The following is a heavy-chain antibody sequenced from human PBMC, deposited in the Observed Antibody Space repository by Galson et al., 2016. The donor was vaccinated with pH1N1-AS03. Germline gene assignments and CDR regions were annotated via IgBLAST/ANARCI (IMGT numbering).Heavy chain of an antibody. J-gene: IGHJ6*02. CDR3: ARAMYTSGWYGMDA. D-gene: IGHD6-19*01. CDR2: ITSDGSSI. CDR1: GFIFSSDW. V-gene: IGHV3-74*01. Sequence: LRLSCAASGFIFSSDWMHWVRQVPGKGLVWVSRITSDGSSISYADAVKGRFTTSRDNAKNTLYLQMNSLRAEDTAVYHCARAMYTSGWYGMDAWGQGTLVTVSS.